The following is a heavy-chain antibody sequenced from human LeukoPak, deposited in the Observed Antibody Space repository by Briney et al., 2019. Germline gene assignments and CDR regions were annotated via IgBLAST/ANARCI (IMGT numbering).Heavy chain of an antibody. CDR2: IYYSGST. CDR1: GGSISSYY. CDR3: TRDPGPDTSGWYIVDY. V-gene: IGHV4-59*01. D-gene: IGHD6-19*01. Sequence: PSETLSLTCTVSGGSISSYYWSWIRQPPGKGLEWIGHIYYSGSTNYNPSLKSRVTISLDTSKNQFSLKLNSVTAADTAVYYCTRDPGPDTSGWYIVDYWGQGTLVPVSS. J-gene: IGHJ4*02.